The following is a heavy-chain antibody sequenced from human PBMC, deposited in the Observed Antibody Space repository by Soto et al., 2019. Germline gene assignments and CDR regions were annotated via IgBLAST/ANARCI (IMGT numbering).Heavy chain of an antibody. Sequence: GGSLRLSCAASGFTFSTNAMTWVRQAPGKGLEWVSAISGSGDNTFYADSVKGRFTISRDNSKNTLYLQMISLRAEDTAVYYCANYGLTTYYPFDYWGQGTLVTVSS. D-gene: IGHD3-10*01. CDR2: ISGSGDNT. CDR1: GFTFSTNA. J-gene: IGHJ4*02. V-gene: IGHV3-23*01. CDR3: ANYGLTTYYPFDY.